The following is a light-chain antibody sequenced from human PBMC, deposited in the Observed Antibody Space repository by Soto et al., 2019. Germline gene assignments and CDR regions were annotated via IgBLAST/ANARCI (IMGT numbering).Light chain of an antibody. CDR3: QQNSTSPCT. V-gene: IGKV1-5*03. Sequence: DIQMTQSPSTLSASVGDRVTLTCRASHSISRWLAWYQQRPGKAPNLLIRKASDLQSGVLSRFSGSGSGTEFTLTITSLQPDDFATYYCQQNSTSPCTFGQGTRVDIK. CDR1: HSISRW. J-gene: IGKJ1*01. CDR2: KAS.